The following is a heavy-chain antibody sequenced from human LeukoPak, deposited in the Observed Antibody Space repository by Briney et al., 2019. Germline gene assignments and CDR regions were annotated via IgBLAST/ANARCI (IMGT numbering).Heavy chain of an antibody. CDR2: IYYSGST. CDR3: ARTRYYYNSRSYGAPYYFDY. CDR1: GGSISSKSYY. Sequence: PSGTLSPTCAVSGGSISSKSYYWGWSRQPPGEGRGWVWGIYYSGSTYYNPSLKSRVTISVDTSKNQFSLKLSSVTAADTAVYYCARTRYYYNSRSYGAPYYFDYWGQGTLVTVSS. D-gene: IGHD3-10*01. V-gene: IGHV4-39*01. J-gene: IGHJ4*02.